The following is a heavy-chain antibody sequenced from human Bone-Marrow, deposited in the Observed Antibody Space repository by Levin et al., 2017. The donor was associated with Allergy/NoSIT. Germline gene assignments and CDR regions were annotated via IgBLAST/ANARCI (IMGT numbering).Heavy chain of an antibody. J-gene: IGHJ5*02. CDR2: ISHDGGVK. Sequence: GGSLRLSCVASTVNFDTYGMHWVRQAPGKGLEWVALISHDGGVKSYAKSVKGRFTISRDNSKNMVSLQMNSLRPADSAIYYCAKDFTGEDDTWGQGTLVTVSS. D-gene: IGHD7-27*01. CDR3: AKDFTGEDDT. V-gene: IGHV3-30*18. CDR1: TVNFDTYG.